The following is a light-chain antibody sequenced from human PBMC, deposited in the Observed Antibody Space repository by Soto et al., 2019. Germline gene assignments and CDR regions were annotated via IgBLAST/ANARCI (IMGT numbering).Light chain of an antibody. CDR2: EVS. CDR1: RSDIGGYNY. J-gene: IGLJ3*02. Sequence: QSVLTQPASVSGSPGQSITISCTGTRSDIGGYNYVSWYPHHPGKAPKLIIYEVSNRPSGISSRFSGSKSGNTASLTISGLQAEDEAVYHCCSYTGSSTLVFGGGTKLTVL. CDR3: CSYTGSSTLV. V-gene: IGLV2-14*01.